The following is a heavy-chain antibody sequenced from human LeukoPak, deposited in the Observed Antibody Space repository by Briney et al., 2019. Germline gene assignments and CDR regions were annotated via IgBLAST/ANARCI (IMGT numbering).Heavy chain of an antibody. D-gene: IGHD5-24*01. J-gene: IGHJ4*02. Sequence: GGSLRLSCAASGFTFSSYGMHWVRQAPGKGLEWVAVIWYDGSNKYYADSVKGRFTISRDNSRNTMYLQMSSLRSDDTAIYYCAKTLDGFWPQFDFWGQGTLLTVSS. CDR1: GFTFSSYG. CDR2: IWYDGSNK. V-gene: IGHV3-30*02. CDR3: AKTLDGFWPQFDF.